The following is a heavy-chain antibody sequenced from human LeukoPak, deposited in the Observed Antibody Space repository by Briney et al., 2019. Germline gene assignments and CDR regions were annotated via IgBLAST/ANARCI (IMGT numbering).Heavy chain of an antibody. V-gene: IGHV3-21*01. CDR1: GFTFSSYS. CDR2: ISSSSSYI. D-gene: IGHD6-6*01. CDR3: AALSSSRPFDY. Sequence: GGSLRLSCAASGFTFSSYSMNWVRQAPGKGLEWVSSISSSSSYIYYADSVKGRFTISRVNAKNSLYLQMNSLRAEDTAVYYCAALSSSRPFDYWGQGTLVTVSS. J-gene: IGHJ4*02.